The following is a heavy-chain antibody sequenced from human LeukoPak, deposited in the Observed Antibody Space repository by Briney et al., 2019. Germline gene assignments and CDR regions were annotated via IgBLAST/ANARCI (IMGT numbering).Heavy chain of an antibody. V-gene: IGHV4-39*07. CDR2: INHSGST. CDR1: GGSISSSSYY. CDR3: ARGPFFYDSSGYTPPFDY. Sequence: PSETLSLTCTVSGGSISSSSYYWGWIRQPPGKGLEWIGEINHSGSTNYNPSLKSRVTISVDTSKNQFSLKLSSVTAADTAVYYCARGPFFYDSSGYTPPFDYWGQGTLVTVSS. J-gene: IGHJ4*02. D-gene: IGHD3-22*01.